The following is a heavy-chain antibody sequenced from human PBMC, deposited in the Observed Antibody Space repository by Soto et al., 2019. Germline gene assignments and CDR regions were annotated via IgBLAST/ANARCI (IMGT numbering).Heavy chain of an antibody. Sequence: ASVKVSCKASGYTFTSYGISWVRQAPGQGLEWMGWISAYNGNTNYAQKLQGRVTMTTDTSTSTAYMELRSLRSDDTAVYYCAYDRGRMIVGIFTYFDYWGQGTLVTVSS. CDR3: AYDRGRMIVGIFTYFDY. J-gene: IGHJ4*02. CDR1: GYTFTSYG. V-gene: IGHV1-18*01. D-gene: IGHD3-3*01. CDR2: ISAYNGNT.